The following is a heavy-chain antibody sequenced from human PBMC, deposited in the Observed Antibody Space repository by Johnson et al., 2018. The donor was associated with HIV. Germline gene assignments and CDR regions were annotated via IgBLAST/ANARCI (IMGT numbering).Heavy chain of an antibody. D-gene: IGHD1-14*01. CDR3: ARGDRGGFDL. Sequence: VELVESGGGLIQPGGSLTLSCEGSEFTVSYYWMHWVRQAPGKGPVWVSHIHNGGRRTTYADSVKGRVTISRDNAKNRVYLQMDNLSVEDTAVYYCARGDRGGFDLWGQGTMVTVSS. CDR2: IHNGGRRT. J-gene: IGHJ3*01. CDR1: EFTVSYYW. V-gene: IGHV3-74*01.